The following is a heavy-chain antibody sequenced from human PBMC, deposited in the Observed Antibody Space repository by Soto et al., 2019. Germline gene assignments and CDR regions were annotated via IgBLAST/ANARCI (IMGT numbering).Heavy chain of an antibody. CDR3: AKCYYDSSGYYYGGRYYYGMDV. V-gene: IGHV3-23*01. J-gene: IGHJ6*02. CDR2: ISGSGGGT. CDR1: GFTFSSYA. D-gene: IGHD3-22*01. Sequence: GGSLRLSCAASGFTFSSYAMSWVRQAPGKGLEWVSAISGSGGGTYYADSVKGRFTISRDNSKNTLYLQMNSLRAEDTAVYYCAKCYYDSSGYYYGGRYYYGMDVWGQGTTVTVSS.